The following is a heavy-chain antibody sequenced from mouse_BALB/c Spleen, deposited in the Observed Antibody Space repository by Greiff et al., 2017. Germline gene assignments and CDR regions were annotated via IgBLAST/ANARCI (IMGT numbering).Heavy chain of an antibody. Sequence: VQLQQSGAELVQPGASVKLSCKASGYTFTSYYMYWVKQRPGQGLEWIGEINPSNGGTNFNEKFKSKATLTVDKSSSTAYMQLSSLTSEDSAVYYCTSGTTVVKGAWFAYWGQGTLVTVSA. CDR3: TSGTTVVKGAWFAY. CDR2: INPSNGGT. J-gene: IGHJ3*01. V-gene: IGHV1S81*02. CDR1: GYTFTSYY. D-gene: IGHD1-1*01.